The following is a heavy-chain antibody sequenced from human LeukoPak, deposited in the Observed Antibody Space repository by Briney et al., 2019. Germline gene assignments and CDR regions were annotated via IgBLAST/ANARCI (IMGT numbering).Heavy chain of an antibody. CDR2: IKQDGSEK. CDR3: AKDVGKWESLHFFDY. Sequence: PGGSLRLSCVASGFTFSSYWMSWVRQAPGKGLEWVANIKQDGSEKFYVDSVKGRFTISRDDSRNTLYLQMNSLRGDDTAVYYCAKDVGKWESLHFFDYWGQGTLVTVSS. D-gene: IGHD1-26*01. V-gene: IGHV3-7*03. J-gene: IGHJ4*02. CDR1: GFTFSSYW.